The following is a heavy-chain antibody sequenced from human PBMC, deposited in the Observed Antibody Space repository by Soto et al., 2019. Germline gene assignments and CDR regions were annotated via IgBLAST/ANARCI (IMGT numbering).Heavy chain of an antibody. V-gene: IGHV3-23*01. CDR3: AKVSSSWYAGFFDL. Sequence: WGSVRLSVTSAEFVFIGRAMILVRQAPGKGLEWVSGLSDSGGSIYYADSVKGRFTISRDNSMNTLYLQMNTLRAEDTAIYYCAKVSSSWYAGFFDLWGQGTLVTVSS. CDR2: LSDSGGSI. J-gene: IGHJ4*02. D-gene: IGHD6-13*01. CDR1: EFVFIGRA.